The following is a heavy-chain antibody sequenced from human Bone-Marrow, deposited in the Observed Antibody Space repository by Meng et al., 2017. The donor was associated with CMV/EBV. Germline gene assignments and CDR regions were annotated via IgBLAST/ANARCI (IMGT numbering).Heavy chain of an antibody. D-gene: IGHD4-17*01. CDR2: ISNDGSNK. CDR1: GFTFSSGG. CDR3: AKYGDYSD. J-gene: IGHJ4*02. Sequence: LRLSCSAAGFTFSSGGMSGVRKGPGKGLEWVAVISNDGSNKYYEDSVKGRFTNSRDNSKNTLDLQMNSLRAEDTAVYYCAKYGDYSDWGQGTLVTVSS. V-gene: IGHV3-30*18.